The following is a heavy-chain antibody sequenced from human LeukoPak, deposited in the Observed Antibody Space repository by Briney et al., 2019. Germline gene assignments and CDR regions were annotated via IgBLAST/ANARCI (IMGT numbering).Heavy chain of an antibody. CDR2: ISAYNGNT. Sequence: ASVKVSCKASGYTFTSYGISWVRQAPGQGLEWMGWISAYNGNTNYAQKLQGRVTMTTDTSTSTAYMELRSLRSDDTAVYYCARDGYSDYYYYYMDVWGKGTTVTISS. CDR1: GYTFTSYG. V-gene: IGHV1-18*01. D-gene: IGHD2-15*01. CDR3: ARDGYSDYYYYYMDV. J-gene: IGHJ6*03.